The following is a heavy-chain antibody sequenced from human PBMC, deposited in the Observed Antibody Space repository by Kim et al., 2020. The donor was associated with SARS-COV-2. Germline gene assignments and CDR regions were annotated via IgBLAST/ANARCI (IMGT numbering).Heavy chain of an antibody. J-gene: IGHJ4*02. CDR1: GFTFSSYE. CDR2: IIGSGTTI. D-gene: IGHD4-4*01. V-gene: IGHV3-48*03. CDR3: ARGPNYRPFDY. Sequence: GGSLRLSCTASGFTFSSYEMNWVRQAPGKGLECVSYIIGSGTTIYYADSVRGRFTISRDNDKNSLFLQMNILRAEDTAVYYCARGPNYRPFDYWGQGTLV.